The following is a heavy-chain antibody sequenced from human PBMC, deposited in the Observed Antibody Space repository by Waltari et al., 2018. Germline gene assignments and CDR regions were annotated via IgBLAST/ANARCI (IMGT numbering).Heavy chain of an antibody. CDR2: INSNSGTT. V-gene: IGHV1-2*06. CDR3: ARESSSGNNYFDY. J-gene: IGHJ4*02. D-gene: IGHD6-19*01. CDR1: GYTFTAYY. Sequence: QVQLVHSGTEVKQPGASVKVSCKASGYTFTAYYIHWVRQAPGQGLEWMGQINSNSGTTNYAQKFKGRVTMTRDTSISTAYLELSSLRSDDTAVFYCARESSSGNNYFDYWGQGTLVTVSS.